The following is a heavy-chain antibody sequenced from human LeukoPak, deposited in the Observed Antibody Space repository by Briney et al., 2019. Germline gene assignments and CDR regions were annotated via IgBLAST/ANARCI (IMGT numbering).Heavy chain of an antibody. CDR3: ARVEVAGLDFDY. V-gene: IGHV3-74*01. CDR2: INSDGSST. J-gene: IGHJ4*02. D-gene: IGHD6-19*01. Sequence: GGSLRLSCAASGFTFSSYWMHCVRQAPGKGLVWVSRINSDGSSTSYADSVKGRFTISRDNAKNTLYLQMNSLRAEDTAVYYCARVEVAGLDFDYWGQGTLVTVSS. CDR1: GFTFSSYW.